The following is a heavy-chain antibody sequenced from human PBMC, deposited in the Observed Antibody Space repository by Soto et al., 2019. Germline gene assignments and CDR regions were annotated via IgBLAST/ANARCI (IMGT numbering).Heavy chain of an antibody. Sequence: SETLSLTCTVSGGSISSGGYYWSWIRQHPGKGLEWIGYIYYSGSTYYNPSLKSRVTISVDTSKNQFSLKLSSVTAADTAVYYCARESHSSGYYAFDIWGQGTMVTVSS. J-gene: IGHJ3*02. D-gene: IGHD3-22*01. CDR3: ARESHSSGYYAFDI. V-gene: IGHV4-31*03. CDR2: IYYSGST. CDR1: GGSISSGGYY.